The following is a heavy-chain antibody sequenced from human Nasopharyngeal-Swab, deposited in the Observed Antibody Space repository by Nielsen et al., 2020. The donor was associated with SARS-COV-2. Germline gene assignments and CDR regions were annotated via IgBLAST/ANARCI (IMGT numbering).Heavy chain of an antibody. D-gene: IGHD6-13*01. CDR1: GFTFSSYG. Sequence: GGSLRLSCAASGFTFSSYGMHWVRQAPGKGLEWVAVIWYDESNKYYADSVKGRFTISRDNAKNSLYLQMNSLRAEDTAVYYCARDRIAAAGYYYYYGMDVWGQGTTVTVSS. J-gene: IGHJ6*02. CDR3: ARDRIAAAGYYYYYGMDV. V-gene: IGHV3-33*01. CDR2: IWYDESNK.